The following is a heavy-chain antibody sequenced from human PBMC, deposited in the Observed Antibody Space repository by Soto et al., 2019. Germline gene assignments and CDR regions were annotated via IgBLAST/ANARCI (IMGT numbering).Heavy chain of an antibody. CDR1: GFTFSGYW. D-gene: IGHD3-9*01. V-gene: IGHV3-7*01. CDR2: IKQDGSVK. CDR3: ATESYYHWQY. Sequence: EVQLVESGGDLVQPGGSLRLSCAASGFTFSGYWMAWVRQAPGKGLEWVANIKQDGSVKYYVDSLKGRFTISRDNAKNSLYLQMDSLRAEDTAVYFCATESYYHWQYWGQGTLVTASS. J-gene: IGHJ4*02.